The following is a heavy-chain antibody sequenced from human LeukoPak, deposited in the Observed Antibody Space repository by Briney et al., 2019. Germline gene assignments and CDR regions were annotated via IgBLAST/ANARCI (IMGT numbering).Heavy chain of an antibody. D-gene: IGHD4-17*01. J-gene: IGHJ1*01. Sequence: SETLSLTCSVSGDSIINYYWSWIRQSPEKGLEWIGYIYYTGTTKYNPSLESRVFMSVDTSKNQFSLRLTSVTVADTAVYFCAKGHGDWVPANYLHHWGGGTLVTVSS. V-gene: IGHV4-59*01. CDR1: GDSIINYY. CDR3: AKGHGDWVPANYLHH. CDR2: IYYTGTT.